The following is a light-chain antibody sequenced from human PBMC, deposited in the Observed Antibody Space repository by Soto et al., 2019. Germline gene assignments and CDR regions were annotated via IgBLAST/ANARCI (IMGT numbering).Light chain of an antibody. Sequence: AIQLTQSPSSLSASVGDKVSITCRASQGISRALAWYQQKPGQAPKILIFDASSLESGVPSRFSGSGSGTDFTLTISSLQPEDSATYYCQQFNNHPQTFGPGTKVEIK. V-gene: IGKV1D-13*01. CDR2: DAS. CDR3: QQFNNHPQT. CDR1: QGISRA. J-gene: IGKJ3*01.